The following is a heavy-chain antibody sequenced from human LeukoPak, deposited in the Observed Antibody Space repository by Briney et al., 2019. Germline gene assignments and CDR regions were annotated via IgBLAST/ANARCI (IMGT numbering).Heavy chain of an antibody. CDR1: GGSISSSDDY. V-gene: IGHV4-39*07. Sequence: SETLSLTCTVSGGSISSSDDYWGFVRQTPGKGLEWVGSIYYAGSSHYNPSLKSRATISVDTSKNQFSLKLSSVTAADTAVYYCARDRGSSGWYGRFDPWGQGTLVTVSS. CDR2: IYYAGSS. D-gene: IGHD6-19*01. CDR3: ARDRGSSGWYGRFDP. J-gene: IGHJ5*02.